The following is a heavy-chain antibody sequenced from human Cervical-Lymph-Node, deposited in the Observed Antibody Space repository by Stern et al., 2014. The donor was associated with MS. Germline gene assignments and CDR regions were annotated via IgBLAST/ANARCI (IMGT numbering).Heavy chain of an antibody. CDR2: ISWNSGSI. CDR1: GFTFDDYA. V-gene: IGHV3-9*01. Sequence: EVQLVEAGGGLVQPGRSLRLSCAASGFTFDDYAMHWVRQAPRKGMEWGSGISWNSGSIGYADSVKGRFTISRDNAKNSLYLQMNSLRAEDTALYYCAKDRNRGYSYGYSYGMDVWGQGTTVTVSS. CDR3: AKDRNRGYSYGYSYGMDV. D-gene: IGHD5-18*01. J-gene: IGHJ6*02.